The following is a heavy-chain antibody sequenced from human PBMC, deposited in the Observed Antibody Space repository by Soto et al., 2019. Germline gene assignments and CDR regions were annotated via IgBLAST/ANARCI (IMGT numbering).Heavy chain of an antibody. CDR2: IYYSGST. V-gene: IGHV4-31*03. CDR1: GGSISSGGYY. CDR3: ARVPDEDGSGSYYSDAFDI. J-gene: IGHJ3*02. D-gene: IGHD3-10*01. Sequence: QVQLQESGPGLVKPSQTLSLTCTVSGGSISSGGYYWSWIRQHPGKGLEWLGYIYYSGSTYYNPSLKSRVTISVVTSKNQFSLKLSSVTAADTAVYYCARVPDEDGSGSYYSDAFDIWGQGTMVTVSS.